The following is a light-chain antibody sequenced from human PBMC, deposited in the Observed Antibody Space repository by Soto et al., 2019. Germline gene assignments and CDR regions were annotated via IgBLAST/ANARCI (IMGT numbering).Light chain of an antibody. Sequence: DIQMTQSPSTLSASVGDRVTITCRASQSISSWVAWYQQKPGKAPKLLIYDASSLESGVPSRFSGSGSGTEFTLTISRLQPDDFATYYCQQYNSYGTFGQGTKVVIK. V-gene: IGKV1-5*01. CDR3: QQYNSYGT. CDR1: QSISSW. J-gene: IGKJ1*01. CDR2: DAS.